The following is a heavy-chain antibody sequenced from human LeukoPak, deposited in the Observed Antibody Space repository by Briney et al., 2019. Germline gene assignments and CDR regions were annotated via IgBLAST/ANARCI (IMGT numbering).Heavy chain of an antibody. CDR1: GYTFSNFV. J-gene: IGHJ3*02. CDR3: ARERVGHGDLDDAFDI. D-gene: IGHD2-21*01. CDR2: ISAYNGNT. V-gene: IGHV1-18*01. Sequence: ASVKVSCKTSGYTFSNFVINWVRQAPGQGLEWMGWISAYNGNTKYTQKFQGRVTMTTDASTSTAYMELRGLRSDDTAVYFCARERVGHGDLDDAFDIWGQGTMVTVSS.